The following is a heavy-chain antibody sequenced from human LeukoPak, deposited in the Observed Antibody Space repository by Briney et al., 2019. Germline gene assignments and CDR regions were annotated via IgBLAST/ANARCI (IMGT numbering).Heavy chain of an antibody. CDR1: GFTFSSYA. CDR2: ISGSGGST. CDR3: AKASYYDILTGYYTLGGYFDY. D-gene: IGHD3-9*01. Sequence: GGSLRLSCAASGFTFSSYAMSWVRQAPGKGLEWVSAISGSGGSTYYADSVKGRFTISRDNSKNTLYLQMNSLRAEDTAIYYCAKASYYDILTGYYTLGGYFDYWGQGTLVTVSS. V-gene: IGHV3-23*01. J-gene: IGHJ4*02.